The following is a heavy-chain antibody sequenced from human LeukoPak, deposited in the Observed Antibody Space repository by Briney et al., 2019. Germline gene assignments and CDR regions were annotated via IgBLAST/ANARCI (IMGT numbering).Heavy chain of an antibody. CDR3: ARVLTGVRGGYFDY. D-gene: IGHD7-27*01. CDR1: GGTFSSYA. Sequence: SVKVSRKASGGTFSSYAISWVRQAPGQGLEWMGRIIPILGIANYAQKFQGRVTITADKSTSTAYMELSSLRSEDTAVYYCARVLTGVRGGYFDYWGQGTLVTASS. CDR2: IIPILGIA. V-gene: IGHV1-69*04. J-gene: IGHJ4*02.